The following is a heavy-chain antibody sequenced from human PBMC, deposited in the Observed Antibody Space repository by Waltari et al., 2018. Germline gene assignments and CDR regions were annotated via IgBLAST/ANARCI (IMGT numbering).Heavy chain of an antibody. CDR3: ARQEAAVSKWFDP. V-gene: IGHV4-39*01. CDR2: IPYGGTT. D-gene: IGHD2-15*01. Sequence: QLQLQESGPGLVKPSATLSLTCSVSGGSLSVTYLYWGWIRQPPGRELEWIGSIPYGGTTDYNPSLESRVTILVDTSKNQFSLKVRSVTAADTAIYFCARQEAAVSKWFDPWGQGILVTVSS. J-gene: IGHJ5*02. CDR1: GGSLSVTYLY.